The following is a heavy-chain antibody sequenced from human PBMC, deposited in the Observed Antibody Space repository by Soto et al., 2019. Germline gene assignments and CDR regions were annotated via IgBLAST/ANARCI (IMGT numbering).Heavy chain of an antibody. D-gene: IGHD1-26*01. CDR2: ISGSGGNT. V-gene: IGHV3-23*01. CDR1: GFTFSSYA. Sequence: EVQLLESGGDLVQPGGSLRLSCAASGFTFSSYAMNWVRQAPGKGLEWVSAISGSGGNTFYADSVKGRFTISRDNSKNTLFLQMHRLRAEDTAIYYCAMLNSGSYSYHGMDVWGQGTTVIVSS. J-gene: IGHJ6*02. CDR3: AMLNSGSYSYHGMDV.